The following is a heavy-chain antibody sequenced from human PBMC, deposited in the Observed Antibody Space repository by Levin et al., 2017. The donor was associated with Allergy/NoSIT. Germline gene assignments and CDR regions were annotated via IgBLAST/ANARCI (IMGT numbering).Heavy chain of an antibody. CDR1: GFTFSNYA. CDR3: VREIAEEGT. J-gene: IGHJ4*02. Sequence: AGESLKISCAASGFTFSNYAMHWVRQAPGKGLEWVGVISDDGSSEFYIDSVKGRFTISRDNSKNRLYLQMDSLRAEDTALYYCVREIAEEGTWGQGTLVIVSP. D-gene: IGHD1-1*01. V-gene: IGHV3-30-3*01. CDR2: ISDDGSSE.